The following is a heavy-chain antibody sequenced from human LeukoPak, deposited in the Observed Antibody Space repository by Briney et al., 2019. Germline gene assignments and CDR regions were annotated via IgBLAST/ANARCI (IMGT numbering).Heavy chain of an antibody. Sequence: SKTLSLTCAVYGGSFSGYYWSWTRQPPGKGLEWIGEINHSGSTNYNPSLKSRVTISVDTSKNQFSLKLSSVTAADTAVYYCARAPWYCSGGSCSWGAFDIWGQGTMVTVSS. CDR2: INHSGST. J-gene: IGHJ3*02. CDR3: ARAPWYCSGGSCSWGAFDI. D-gene: IGHD2-15*01. CDR1: GGSFSGYY. V-gene: IGHV4-34*01.